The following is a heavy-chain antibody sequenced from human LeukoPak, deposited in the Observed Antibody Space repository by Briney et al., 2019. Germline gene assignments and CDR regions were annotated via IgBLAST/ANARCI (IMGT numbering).Heavy chain of an antibody. V-gene: IGHV4-59*05. CDR3: ARYSSSWYSSGSNFDY. Sequence: SETVSLTCSVSGGTISSYYWSWILQPPGKGLEWIGSIYYSGSTYYNPSLKSRVTISVDTSKNQFSLKLSSVTAADTAVYYCARYSSSWYSSGSNFDYWGQGTLVTVSS. CDR1: GGTISSYY. CDR2: IYYSGST. D-gene: IGHD6-13*01. J-gene: IGHJ4*02.